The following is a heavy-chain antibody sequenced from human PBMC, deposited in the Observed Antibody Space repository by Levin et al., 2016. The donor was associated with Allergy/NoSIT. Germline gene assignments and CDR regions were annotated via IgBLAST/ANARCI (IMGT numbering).Heavy chain of an antibody. Sequence: GGSLRLSCAASGFDVSGNYMSWVRQAPGKGLEWVSLIYAGGSPYHADSVKGRFSVSRDNSKNTLHLQMNSLRAEDTAVYYCAGETYDSTGFRDFWGQGSLVTVSS. CDR3: AGETYDSTGFRDF. D-gene: IGHD3-22*01. CDR2: IYAGGSP. V-gene: IGHV3-66*01. J-gene: IGHJ4*02. CDR1: GFDVSGNY.